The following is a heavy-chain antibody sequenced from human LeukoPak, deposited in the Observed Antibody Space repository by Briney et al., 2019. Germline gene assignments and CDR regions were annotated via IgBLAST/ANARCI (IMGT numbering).Heavy chain of an antibody. CDR1: GFTFSSYP. D-gene: IGHD3-22*01. V-gene: IGHV3-23*01. J-gene: IGHJ4*02. Sequence: PGGSLRLSCAASGFTFSSYPMSWVRQAPGKGLEWVSAISGSGGSTYYADSVKGRFTISRDNSKNTLYLQMNSLRAEDTAVYYCAKVRSMSYYDSSGYYPFDYWGQGTLVTVSS. CDR2: ISGSGGST. CDR3: AKVRSMSYYDSSGYYPFDY.